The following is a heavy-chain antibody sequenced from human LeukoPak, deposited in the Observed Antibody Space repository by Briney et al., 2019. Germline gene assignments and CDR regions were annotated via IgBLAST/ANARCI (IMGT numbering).Heavy chain of an antibody. D-gene: IGHD3-22*01. V-gene: IGHV4-61*02. CDR1: SGSITSGSFY. J-gene: IGHJ3*02. Sequence: PSQTLSLTCTVSSGSITSGSFYWSWIRQPAGNGLEWIGRIYPSGSTNYNPSLKSRVTISVHTSKNQFSLKLSSVTAADTAVYYCARDRGLRNYYDSSGYYRDAFDIWGQGTMVTVSS. CDR3: ARDRGLRNYYDSSGYYRDAFDI. CDR2: IYPSGST.